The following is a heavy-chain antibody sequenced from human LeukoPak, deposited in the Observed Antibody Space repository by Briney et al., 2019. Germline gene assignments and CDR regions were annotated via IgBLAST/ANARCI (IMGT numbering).Heavy chain of an antibody. V-gene: IGHV1-69*01. CDR1: GGTFSSYA. Sequence: SVKVSCKASGGTFSSYAISWVRQAPGQGLEWMGGIIPIFGTANYAQKFQGRVMITADESTSTAYMELSSLRSEDTAVYYCASPRVAVTSFHAFDIWGQGTMVTVSS. D-gene: IGHD4-17*01. J-gene: IGHJ3*02. CDR2: IIPIFGTA. CDR3: ASPRVAVTSFHAFDI.